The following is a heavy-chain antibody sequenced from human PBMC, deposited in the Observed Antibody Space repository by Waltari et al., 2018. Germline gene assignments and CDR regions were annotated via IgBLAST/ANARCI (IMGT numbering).Heavy chain of an antibody. CDR3: AREPNYDDGRLDR. Sequence: QVQLQESGPGLVKPSETLSLNCTVSGGSISSSYWTWIRQPAGKGLEWIGRFYRSVTTDYNPSRKSRVTMSVDTSKNQSSLKLTSVTAADTAVYYCAREPNYDDGRLDRWGQGTPVTVSS. CDR1: GGSISSSY. J-gene: IGHJ5*02. D-gene: IGHD3-22*01. V-gene: IGHV4-4*07. CDR2: FYRSVTT.